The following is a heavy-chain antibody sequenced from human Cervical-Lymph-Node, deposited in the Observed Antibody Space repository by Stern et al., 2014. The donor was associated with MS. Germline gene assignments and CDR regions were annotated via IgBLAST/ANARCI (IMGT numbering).Heavy chain of an antibody. J-gene: IGHJ5*02. Sequence: VQLVESGGGVVQPGGSLTLFCAASGFTFGRHAFHWVRQAPGKGLEWVALISYDCSTRYYAYSVQGRFTISRDNSRSTLYLEMNSLTSEDTAMYYCARGSARGHCSSLRCQRGQNWFDPWGQGTLVTVSS. D-gene: IGHD2-2*01. CDR2: ISYDCSTR. V-gene: IGHV3-30-3*01. CDR3: ARGSARGHCSSLRCQRGQNWFDP. CDR1: GFTFGRHA.